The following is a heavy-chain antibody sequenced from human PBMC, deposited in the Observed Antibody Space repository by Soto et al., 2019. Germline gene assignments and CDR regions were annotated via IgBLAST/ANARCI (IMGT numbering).Heavy chain of an antibody. CDR3: AKDRRYYGSGSQDYYYYYGMDV. Sequence: GESLRLSCAASGFTFSSYGMHWVRQAPGKGLEWVAVISYDGSNKYYADSVKGRFTISRDNSKNTLYLQMNSLRAEDTAVYYCAKDRRYYGSGSQDYYYYYGMDVWGQGTTVTVSS. CDR2: ISYDGSNK. V-gene: IGHV3-30*18. J-gene: IGHJ6*02. D-gene: IGHD3-10*01. CDR1: GFTFSSYG.